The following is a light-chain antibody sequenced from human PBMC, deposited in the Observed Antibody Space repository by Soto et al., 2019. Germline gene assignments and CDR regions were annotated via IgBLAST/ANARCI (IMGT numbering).Light chain of an antibody. CDR1: QGISSY. J-gene: IGKJ5*01. V-gene: IGKV1-9*01. CDR2: AAS. Sequence: DIPLTQSPSFLSASVGDRGTITGRASQGISSYLAWYQQKPGKAPKLLISAASTLQSGVPSRFSGSGSGTEFTLTISSLQPEDFATYYCQQLNSYPITFGQGTRLEIK. CDR3: QQLNSYPIT.